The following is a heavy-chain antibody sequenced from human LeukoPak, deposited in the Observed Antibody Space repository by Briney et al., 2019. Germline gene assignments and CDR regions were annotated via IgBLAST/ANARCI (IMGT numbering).Heavy chain of an antibody. Sequence: GASVKVSCKASGYTFTSNYIHWVRQAPGQGLEWMGMIYPRDGSTSYAQKFQGRVTVTRDTSTSTAYMELSSLRSEDTAVYYCASDEIVVVPAAIVYYYYGMDVWGQGTTVTVSS. J-gene: IGHJ6*02. CDR1: GYTFTSNY. D-gene: IGHD2-2*01. V-gene: IGHV1-46*01. CDR3: ASDEIVVVPAAIVYYYYGMDV. CDR2: IYPRDGST.